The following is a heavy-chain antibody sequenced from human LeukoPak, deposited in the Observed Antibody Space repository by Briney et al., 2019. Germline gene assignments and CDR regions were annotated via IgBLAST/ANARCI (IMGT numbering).Heavy chain of an antibody. CDR2: IYHSGST. Sequence: SETLSLTCTVSGYSISSGYYWGWIRQPPGKGLEWIGSIYHSGSTYYNPSLKSRVTISVDTSKNQFSLKLSSVTAADTAVYYCARVSITMVRGVIPWFDPWGQGTLVTVSS. CDR1: GYSISSGYY. D-gene: IGHD3-10*01. V-gene: IGHV4-38-2*02. CDR3: ARVSITMVRGVIPWFDP. J-gene: IGHJ5*02.